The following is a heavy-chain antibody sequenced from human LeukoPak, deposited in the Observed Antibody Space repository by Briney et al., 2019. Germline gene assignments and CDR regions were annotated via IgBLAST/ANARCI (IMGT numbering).Heavy chain of an antibody. Sequence: GGSLRLSCAASGFTFSSYAMHWVRQAPGKGLEWVAVISYDGSNKYYADSVKGRFTISRDNSKNTLYLQMNSLRAEDTAVYYCARDEYSSSSVPFDYWGQGTLVTVSS. V-gene: IGHV3-30*04. CDR3: ARDEYSSSSVPFDY. J-gene: IGHJ4*02. CDR1: GFTFSSYA. CDR2: ISYDGSNK. D-gene: IGHD6-6*01.